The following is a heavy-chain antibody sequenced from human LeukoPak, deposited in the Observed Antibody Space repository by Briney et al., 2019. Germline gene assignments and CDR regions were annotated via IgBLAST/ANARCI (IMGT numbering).Heavy chain of an antibody. D-gene: IGHD2-2*01. CDR2: INPNSGGT. J-gene: IGHJ4*02. V-gene: IGHV1-2*02. CDR3: ARAAKIVVVPAASSGY. Sequence: ASVKVSCKASGYTFTGYYMHWVRQAPGQGLEWMGWINPNSGGTNYAQKYQGRVTMTRETSISTAYMELSTLSSDDTAVYYCARAAKIVVVPAASSGYWGQGTLVTVSS. CDR1: GYTFTGYY.